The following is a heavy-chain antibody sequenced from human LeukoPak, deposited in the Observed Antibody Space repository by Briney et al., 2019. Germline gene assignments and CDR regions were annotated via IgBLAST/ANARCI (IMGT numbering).Heavy chain of an antibody. CDR3: ARDHNVADV. CDR1: GFTFSHYW. J-gene: IGHJ3*01. Sequence: GSLRLSCEASGFTFSHYWMTWYRRAPGKGLEWVANLNQDGSVQAYGDSVRGRFTISRDNAKNSVYIQMSSLRVEDTAMYYCARDHNVADVWGQGTMVTVSS. V-gene: IGHV3-7*01. D-gene: IGHD2-8*01. CDR2: LNQDGSVQ.